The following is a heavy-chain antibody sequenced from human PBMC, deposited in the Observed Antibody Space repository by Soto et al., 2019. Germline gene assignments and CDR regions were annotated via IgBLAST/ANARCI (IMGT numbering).Heavy chain of an antibody. V-gene: IGHV4-34*01. D-gene: IGHD3-22*01. CDR2: INHSGRV. CDR1: GGSFSGHS. J-gene: IGHJ5*01. CDR3: STRAYDTNGYYRFDP. Sequence: KASETLSLTCTVSGGSFSGHSWTWIRQSPGKGLEWIGDINHSGRVNYSPSLKSRVTISLDTSKNQFSLTLSAVTAADTAMYYCSTRAYDTNGYYRFDPWGQGTLVTVSS.